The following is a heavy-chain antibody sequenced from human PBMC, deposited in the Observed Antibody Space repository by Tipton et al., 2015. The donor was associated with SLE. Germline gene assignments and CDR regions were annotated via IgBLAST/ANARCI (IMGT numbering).Heavy chain of an antibody. J-gene: IGHJ4*02. Sequence: TLSLTCAVYGGSFSGYYWSWIRQPPGKGLEWIGEINHSGSTNHNPSLKSRVTISVDTSKNQFSLKLSSVTAADTAVYYCARGGFAVTTDYWGQGTLVTVSS. CDR3: ARGGFAVTTDY. CDR2: INHSGST. CDR1: GGSFSGYY. D-gene: IGHD4-17*01. V-gene: IGHV4-34*01.